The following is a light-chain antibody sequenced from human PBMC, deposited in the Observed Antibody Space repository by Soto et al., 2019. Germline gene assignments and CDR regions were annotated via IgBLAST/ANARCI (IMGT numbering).Light chain of an antibody. J-gene: IGKJ3*01. CDR1: QSLLHSNGYNY. CDR2: LGS. CDR3: KQALQTLT. Sequence: DIVMTQSPLSLPVTPGEPASISCRSSQSLLHSNGYNYLDWYLQKPGQSPQLLIFLGSNRSSGGPDRFSGSGSGTDFTLKTSRVEADDVGIYYCKQALQTLTLGRGAKVDTK. V-gene: IGKV2-28*01.